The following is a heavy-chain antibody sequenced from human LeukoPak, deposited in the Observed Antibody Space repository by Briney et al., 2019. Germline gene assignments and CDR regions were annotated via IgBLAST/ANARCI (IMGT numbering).Heavy chain of an antibody. V-gene: IGHV4-30-4*01. CDR3: ASSVDTAMVTSVDY. Sequence: PSETLSLTCTVSGGSISSGDYYWSWIRQPPGKGLEWIGYIYYSGSTYYNPSLKSRVTISVDTSKNQFSLKLSSVTAADTAVYYCASSVDTAMVTSVDYWGQGTLVTVSS. CDR1: GGSISSGDYY. J-gene: IGHJ4*02. CDR2: IYYSGST. D-gene: IGHD5-18*01.